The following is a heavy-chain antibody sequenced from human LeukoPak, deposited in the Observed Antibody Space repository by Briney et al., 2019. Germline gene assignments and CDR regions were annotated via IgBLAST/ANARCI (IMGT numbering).Heavy chain of an antibody. D-gene: IGHD6-13*01. Sequence: GRSLRLSCAASGFTFSSYAMHWVRQAPGKGLEWVAVISYDGSNKYYADSVKGRFTISRDNSKNTLYLQMNSLRAEDTAVYYCAREVDFGQQLVRSLDYWGQGTLVTVSS. CDR1: GFTFSSYA. J-gene: IGHJ4*02. CDR2: ISYDGSNK. CDR3: AREVDFGQQLVRSLDY. V-gene: IGHV3-30-3*01.